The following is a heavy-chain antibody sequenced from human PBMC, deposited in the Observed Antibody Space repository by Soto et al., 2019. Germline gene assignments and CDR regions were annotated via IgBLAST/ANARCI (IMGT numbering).Heavy chain of an antibody. CDR3: ANRPRYSYGSDWYFEL. CDR2: IYYSGST. V-gene: IGHV4-39*01. Sequence: SETLSLTCTVSGGSISSSSYYWGWIRQPPGKGLEWIGSIYYSGSTYYNPSLKSRVTISVDTSKNQFSLKLSSVTAAAPAVYYCANRPRYSYGSDWYFELWGRGTLVTVSS. CDR1: GGSISSSSYY. D-gene: IGHD5-18*01. J-gene: IGHJ2*01.